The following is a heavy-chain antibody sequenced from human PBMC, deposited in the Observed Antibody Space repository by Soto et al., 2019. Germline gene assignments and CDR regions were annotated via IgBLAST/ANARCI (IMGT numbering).Heavy chain of an antibody. Sequence: GALRLSWEPPGFTLSSYGMPWVRQAPGKGLEWVAVIWYDGSNKYYADSVKGRFTIPRDNSKSTLYLQMNSLSAEDTAVYYCARDFQWYYDILTGYPPFDYWGQGTLVTVSS. V-gene: IGHV3-33*01. CDR1: GFTLSSYG. CDR3: ARDFQWYYDILTGYPPFDY. CDR2: IWYDGSNK. J-gene: IGHJ4*02. D-gene: IGHD3-9*01.